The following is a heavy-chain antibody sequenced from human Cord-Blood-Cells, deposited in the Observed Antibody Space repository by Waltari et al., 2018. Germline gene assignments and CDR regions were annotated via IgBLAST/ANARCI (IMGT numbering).Heavy chain of an antibody. V-gene: IGHV4-34*01. J-gene: IGHJ3*02. CDR1: GGSFSGYY. D-gene: IGHD1-1*01. Sequence: QVQLQQWGAGLLKPSETLSLTCAVYGGSFSGYYWSWIRQPPGKGLEWIGESNHSGSTNYSPSLKSRVTISVDTSKNQCSRKLSSVTAADTAVYYCARKLHAFDIWGQGTMVTVSS. CDR3: ARKLHAFDI. CDR2: SNHSGST.